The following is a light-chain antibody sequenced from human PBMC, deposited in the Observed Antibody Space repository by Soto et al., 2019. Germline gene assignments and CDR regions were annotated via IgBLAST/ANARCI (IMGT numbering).Light chain of an antibody. V-gene: IGKV3D-20*02. Sequence: EILLTQSPGTLSLSPGERATLSCRASQSVSSSHLAWYQQKPGQAPRLLIYDASNRATGIPERFSGGGSGTDFTLTISSLEPEDFAVYYCQQRSNLPPTFGQGTRLEIK. J-gene: IGKJ5*01. CDR3: QQRSNLPPT. CDR1: QSVSSSH. CDR2: DAS.